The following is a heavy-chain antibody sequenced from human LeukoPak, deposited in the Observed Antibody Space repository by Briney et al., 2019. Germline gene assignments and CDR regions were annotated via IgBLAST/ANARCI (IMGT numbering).Heavy chain of an antibody. CDR1: GYTFTSYD. Sequence: ASVKVSCKASGYTFTSYDISSVRQATGQGLEWMGWMNPNSGNTGYAQKLQGRVTMTRNTSISTAYMELSSLRSEDTAVYYCARGRNDYGDYAEDYWGQGTLVTVSS. D-gene: IGHD4-17*01. CDR3: ARGRNDYGDYAEDY. CDR2: MNPNSGNT. J-gene: IGHJ4*02. V-gene: IGHV1-8*01.